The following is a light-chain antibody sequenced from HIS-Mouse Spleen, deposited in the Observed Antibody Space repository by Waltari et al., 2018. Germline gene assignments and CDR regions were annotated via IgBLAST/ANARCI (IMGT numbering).Light chain of an antibody. V-gene: IGLV2-14*03. J-gene: IGLJ2*01. Sequence: QSALTQPASVSGSPGQSITISCTGTSSDVGGANYYSWYQQHPGKAPKLMIYDVSNRPSGVSNRFSGSKSGNTASLTISGLQAEDEADYYCSSYTSSSTEVFGGGTKLTVL. CDR2: DVS. CDR1: SSDVGGANY. CDR3: SSYTSSSTEV.